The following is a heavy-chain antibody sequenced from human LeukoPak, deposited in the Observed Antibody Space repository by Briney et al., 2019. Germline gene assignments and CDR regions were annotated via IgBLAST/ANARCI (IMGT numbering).Heavy chain of an antibody. Sequence: PSETLSLTCSVSGGSISSGSNFWGWIRQPPGKGLEWIGNIYYSGSTYYNPSLKSRVTISVDTSKNQLSLRLSSVTAADTAVYYCARAPEYGLYYFDYWGQGTLVTVSS. D-gene: IGHD1-14*01. CDR2: IYYSGST. CDR3: ARAPEYGLYYFDY. CDR1: GGSISSGSNF. V-gene: IGHV4-39*07. J-gene: IGHJ4*02.